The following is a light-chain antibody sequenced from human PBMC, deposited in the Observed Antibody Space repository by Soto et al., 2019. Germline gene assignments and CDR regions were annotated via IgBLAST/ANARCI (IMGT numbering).Light chain of an antibody. V-gene: IGLV2-11*01. CDR1: SSDVGGYDY. J-gene: IGLJ1*01. CDR3: CSYAGSYTSYV. Sequence: QSAPTQPRSVSGSPGQSVTISCTGTSSDVGGYDYVSWCQQHPGKAPQLMIYNVTKRPSGVPDRFSASKSGNTASLTISGLQAEDVADYYCCSYAGSYTSYVFGTGTKVTVL. CDR2: NVT.